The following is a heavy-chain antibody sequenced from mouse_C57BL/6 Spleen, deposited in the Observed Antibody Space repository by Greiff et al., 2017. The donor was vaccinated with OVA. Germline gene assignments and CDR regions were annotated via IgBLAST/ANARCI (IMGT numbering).Heavy chain of an antibody. J-gene: IGHJ2*01. CDR2: IRSKSNNYAT. V-gene: IGHV10-1*01. Sequence: EVQLVESGGGLVQPKGSLKLSCAASGFSFNTYAMNWVRQAPGKGLEWVARIRSKSNNYATYYADSVKDRFTISRDDSESMLYLQMNNLKTEDTAMYYCVRDDYDGSFDYWGQGTTLTVSS. D-gene: IGHD2-4*01. CDR3: VRDDYDGSFDY. CDR1: GFSFNTYA.